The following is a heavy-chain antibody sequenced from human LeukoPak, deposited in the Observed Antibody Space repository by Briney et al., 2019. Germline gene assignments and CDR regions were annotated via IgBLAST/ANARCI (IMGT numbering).Heavy chain of an antibody. D-gene: IGHD6-13*01. CDR2: ISHSGSA. CDR3: ARVLAAAVDY. Sequence: SETLSLTCTVSGYSISSGYYWGWIRQPPGKGLECIGSISHSGSAYYNPSLKSRVTISVDTSKTQFSLKLSSVTAADTAVYYCARVLAAAVDYWGQGTLVTVSS. J-gene: IGHJ4*02. V-gene: IGHV4-38-2*02. CDR1: GYSISSGYY.